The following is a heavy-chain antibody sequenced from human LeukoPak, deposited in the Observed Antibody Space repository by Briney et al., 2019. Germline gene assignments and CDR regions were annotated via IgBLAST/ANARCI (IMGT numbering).Heavy chain of an antibody. CDR3: ARGVYYYHGMDV. V-gene: IGHV3-21*01. CDR2: ISSSSSYI. J-gene: IGHJ6*02. Sequence: GGSLRLSCAASGFTFSSYSMNWVRQAPGKGLEWVSSISSSSSYIYYADSVKGRFTISRDNAKNSLYLQMNSLRDEDTAVYYCARGVYYYHGMDVWGQGTTVTVSS. CDR1: GFTFSSYS.